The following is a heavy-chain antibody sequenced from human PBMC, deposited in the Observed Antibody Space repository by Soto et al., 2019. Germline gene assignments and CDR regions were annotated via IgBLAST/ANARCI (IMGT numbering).Heavy chain of an antibody. CDR1: GFTFSSYA. D-gene: IGHD6-6*01. CDR2: ISGSGGST. V-gene: IGHV3-23*01. Sequence: EVQLLESGGGLVQPGGSLRLSCAASGFTFSSYAMSWVRQAPGKGLEWVSAISGSGGSTYYADSVKGRFTISRDNSKKTLYMQMNSLRAEDTAVYYCAKDAGSSSNYDYYGMDVWGQGTTVTVSS. CDR3: AKDAGSSSNYDYYGMDV. J-gene: IGHJ6*02.